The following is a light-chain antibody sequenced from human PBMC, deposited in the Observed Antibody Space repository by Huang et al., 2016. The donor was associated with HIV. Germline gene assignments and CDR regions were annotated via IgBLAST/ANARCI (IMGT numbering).Light chain of an antibody. V-gene: IGKV2-28*01. CDR2: LGS. CDR1: QSLLHSDESDY. Sequence: DFVMTQSPLSLPVSLAAPASFSCRSNQSLLHSDESDYLDWYLLKPGQPPQLLLYLGSHRASGVPDRFSGSGSGTDFTLRISGVEAEDVGIYCCMHALKTPYTFGQGTKLEIK. CDR3: MHALKTPYT. J-gene: IGKJ2*01.